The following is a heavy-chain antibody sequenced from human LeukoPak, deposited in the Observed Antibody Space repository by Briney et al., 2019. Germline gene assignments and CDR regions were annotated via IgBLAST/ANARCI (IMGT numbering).Heavy chain of an antibody. CDR3: TTDEAAAGNDY. CDR1: GFTFDDYG. V-gene: IGHV3-15*01. CDR2: IKSKTDGGTT. Sequence: GGSLRLSCEASGFTFDDYGMTWVRQAPGKGLEWVGRIKSKTDGGTTDYAAPVKGRFTISRDDSKNTLYLQMNSLKTEDTAVYYCTTDEAAAGNDYWGQGTLVTVSS. J-gene: IGHJ4*02. D-gene: IGHD6-13*01.